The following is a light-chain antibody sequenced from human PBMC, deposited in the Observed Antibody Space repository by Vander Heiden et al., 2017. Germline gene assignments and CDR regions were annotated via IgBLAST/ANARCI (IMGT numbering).Light chain of an antibody. Sequence: SYVLITPPSGSVATGQRARITCGGNNNGSKSVHWYQQKPGQAPVLVVYADSDRPSVIPGLFSGSNSGNTATLTFSRVEAGDEADYYCQVWDSSSDHVVFGGGTKLTVL. CDR1: NNGSKS. V-gene: IGLV3-21*02. CDR2: ADS. CDR3: QVWDSSSDHVV. J-gene: IGLJ2*01.